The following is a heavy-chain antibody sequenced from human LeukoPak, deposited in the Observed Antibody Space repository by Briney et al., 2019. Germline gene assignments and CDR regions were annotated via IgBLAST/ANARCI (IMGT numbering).Heavy chain of an antibody. D-gene: IGHD3-3*01. CDR1: GFTFSSYS. J-gene: IGHJ6*02. CDR2: ISSSSSYI. Sequence: PGGSLRLSCAASGFTFSSYSMNWVRQAPGKGLEWVSSISSSSSYIYYADSVKGRFTISRDNAKNSLYLQMNSLRAEDTAVYYCARDLKENYDFWSGSFEGRYYYYGMDVWGQGTTVTVSS. V-gene: IGHV3-21*01. CDR3: ARDLKENYDFWSGSFEGRYYYYGMDV.